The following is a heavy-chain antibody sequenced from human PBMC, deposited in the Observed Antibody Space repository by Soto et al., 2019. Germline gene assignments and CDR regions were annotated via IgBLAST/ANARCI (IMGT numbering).Heavy chain of an antibody. CDR3: AKDRLPFGYGETFDY. CDR1: GFSFSSNS. D-gene: IGHD4-17*01. J-gene: IGHJ4*02. Sequence: PGGSLRLSCATSGFSFSSNSMSWVRQSPGKGLEWVSTISDSSIRIYYVDSVKGRFTISRDNSKTTLYLQINSLRAEDTAVYYCAKDRLPFGYGETFDYWGQGTLVTV. V-gene: IGHV3-23*01. CDR2: ISDSSIRI.